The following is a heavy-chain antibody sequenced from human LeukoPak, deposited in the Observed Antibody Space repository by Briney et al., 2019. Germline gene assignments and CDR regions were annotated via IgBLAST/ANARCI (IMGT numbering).Heavy chain of an antibody. CDR3: ARGRARDGSYPWLDS. CDR1: GDSIGSYY. Sequence: SETLSLTCSVSGDSIGSYYWTWIRHTPGKGLEWIGYIFYSGSTNYSPSLKSRVTISVDTSNNQFSLQLRSVTAADTAIYYCARGRARDGSYPWLDSWGQGALVTVSS. V-gene: IGHV4-59*01. D-gene: IGHD3-16*02. J-gene: IGHJ5*01. CDR2: IFYSGST.